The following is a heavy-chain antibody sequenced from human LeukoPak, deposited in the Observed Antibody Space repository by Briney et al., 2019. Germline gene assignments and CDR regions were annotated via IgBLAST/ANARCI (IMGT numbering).Heavy chain of an antibody. J-gene: IGHJ6*02. CDR1: GYTLTELS. CDR3: ATASHLFGVVISYYYYYGMDV. CDR2: FDPEDGET. Sequence: ASVKVSCKVSGYTLTELSMHWVRQAPGIGLEWMGGFDPEDGETIYAQKFQGRVTMTEDTSTDTAYMELSSLRSEDTAVYYCATASHLFGVVISYYYYYGMDVWGQGTTVTVSS. V-gene: IGHV1-24*01. D-gene: IGHD3-3*01.